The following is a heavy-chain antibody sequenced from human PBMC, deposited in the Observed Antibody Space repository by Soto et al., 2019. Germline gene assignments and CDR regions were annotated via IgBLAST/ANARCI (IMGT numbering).Heavy chain of an antibody. V-gene: IGHV3-33*01. J-gene: IGHJ4*02. D-gene: IGHD2-15*01. CDR3: ARVRTSGNCSGGNCYSFDN. CDR1: GFTFSTYV. CDR2: IWFDGSNK. Sequence: QVQLVESGGGVVHPGGSLRLSCVASGFTFSTYVMHWVRQAPGKGLEWVAVIWFDGSNKKYVDSVKGRFSISRDNSKNTVYQQMDSLRVEDTGVYYCARVRTSGNCSGGNCYSFDNWGQGTLVTVSS.